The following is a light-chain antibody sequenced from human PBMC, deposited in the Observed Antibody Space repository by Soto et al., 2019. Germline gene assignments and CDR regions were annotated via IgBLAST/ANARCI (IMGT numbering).Light chain of an antibody. V-gene: IGKV1-27*01. CDR2: GAS. Sequence: DIRMTQSPSSLSAFVGDRVTITCRASQDISHYLVWYQQKPGKVPNLLIYGASILHSGVPSRFSGSGSGTYFTLTISSLQPEDVGSYYCQKYDSDPFTFGPGTKVDIK. J-gene: IGKJ3*01. CDR1: QDISHY. CDR3: QKYDSDPFT.